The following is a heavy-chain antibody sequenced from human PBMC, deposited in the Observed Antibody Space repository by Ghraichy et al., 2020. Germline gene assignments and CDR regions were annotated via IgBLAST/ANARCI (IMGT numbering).Heavy chain of an antibody. D-gene: IGHD3-22*01. CDR2: IYYSGST. J-gene: IGHJ4*02. CDR3: ARAPRRGHWFDNSGPQGHFEF. V-gene: IGHV4-30-4*07. CDR1: GGSISSGGYS. Sequence: SETLSLTCAVSGGSISSGGYSWSWIRQPPGQGLELIGYIYYSGSTYYNPSLKSRLTISVDTSKNQLSLKVNHVTAADTAVYYCARAPRRGHWFDNSGPQGHFEFWGQGTLVTVSS.